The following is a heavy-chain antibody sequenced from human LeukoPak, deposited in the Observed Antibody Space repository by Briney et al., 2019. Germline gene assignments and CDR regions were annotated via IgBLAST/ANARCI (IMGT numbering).Heavy chain of an antibody. CDR1: GGSISSYY. V-gene: IGHV4-59*01. CDR3: ARGVYIAAAQYGY. Sequence: SETLSLTCTVSGGSISSYYWSWIRQPPGKGLEWIGYIYYSGTTNYNPSLKSRVTISVDTSKNQFSLKLSSVTAADTAVYYCARGVYIAAAQYGYGGKEPLVTVS. CDR2: IYYSGTT. D-gene: IGHD6-13*01. J-gene: IGHJ4*02.